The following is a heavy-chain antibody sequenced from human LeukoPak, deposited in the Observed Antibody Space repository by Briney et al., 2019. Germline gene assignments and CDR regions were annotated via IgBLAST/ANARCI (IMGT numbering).Heavy chain of an antibody. V-gene: IGHV4-34*01. CDR3: ARQSGYGSGSYYLDY. CDR1: GGSFSGYY. CDR2: INHSGST. D-gene: IGHD3-10*01. J-gene: IGHJ4*02. Sequence: SETLSLTCAVYGGSFSGYYWSWIRQPPGKGLEWIGEINHSGSTNYNPSLKSRVTISVDTSKNQFSLKLSSVTAAGTAVYYCARQSGYGSGSYYLDYWGQGTLVTVSS.